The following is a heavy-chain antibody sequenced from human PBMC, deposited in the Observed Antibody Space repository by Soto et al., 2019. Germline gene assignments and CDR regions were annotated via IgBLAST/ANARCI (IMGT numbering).Heavy chain of an antibody. Sequence: SETLSLTCTVSGGSIISGDYYWSWIRQPPGKGLEWIGYIYYSGSTNYNPSLKSRVTISVDTSKNQFSLKLSSVTAADTAVYYCARGGYSYGYYYYYGMDVWGQGTTVTVSS. V-gene: IGHV4-61*08. CDR1: GGSIISGDYY. CDR2: IYYSGST. J-gene: IGHJ6*02. D-gene: IGHD5-18*01. CDR3: ARGGYSYGYYYYYGMDV.